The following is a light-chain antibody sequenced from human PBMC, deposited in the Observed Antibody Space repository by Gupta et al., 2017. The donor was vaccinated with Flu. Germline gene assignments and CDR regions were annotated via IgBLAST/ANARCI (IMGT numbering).Light chain of an antibody. J-gene: IGLJ1*01. Sequence: QSALPQPASVSGAPGQSITISCTGTATDIGKYNYVSWYQHRPGRAPRLLIFEVNTRPAGISSRFSGSKSGASASLTIPGLQTDDEGDYFCASYTFDTPYVFGAGTKLTV. CDR2: EVN. CDR1: ATDIGKYNY. V-gene: IGLV2-14*01. CDR3: ASYTFDTPYV.